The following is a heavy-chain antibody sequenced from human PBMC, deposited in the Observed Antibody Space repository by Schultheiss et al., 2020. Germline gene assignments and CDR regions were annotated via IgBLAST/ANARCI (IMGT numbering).Heavy chain of an antibody. CDR1: GGTFSSYA. D-gene: IGHD6-13*01. V-gene: IGHV1-18*01. CDR2: ISAYNGNT. Sequence: ASVKVSCKASGGTFSSYAISWVRQAPGQGLEWMGWISAYNGNTNYAQKLQGRVTMTTDTSTSTAYMELSSLRSEDTAVYYCARGVNIAAAGIEHWGQGTLVTVSS. J-gene: IGHJ1*01. CDR3: ARGVNIAAAGIEH.